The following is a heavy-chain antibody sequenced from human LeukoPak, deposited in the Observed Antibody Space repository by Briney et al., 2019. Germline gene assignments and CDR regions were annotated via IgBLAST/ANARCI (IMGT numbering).Heavy chain of an antibody. D-gene: IGHD2-2*01. Sequence: LSLTCTVSGGSVSSRSHYWSWIRQPPGKGLEWVSYIGPSGGTITYADSVKGRFTISRDNAKNSLYLQMNSLGAEDTAVYYCVRVRYCSSTNCHGGWFDPWGQGTLVTVSS. J-gene: IGHJ5*02. CDR1: GGSVSSRSHY. V-gene: IGHV3-11*04. CDR2: IGPSGGTI. CDR3: VRVRYCSSTNCHGGWFDP.